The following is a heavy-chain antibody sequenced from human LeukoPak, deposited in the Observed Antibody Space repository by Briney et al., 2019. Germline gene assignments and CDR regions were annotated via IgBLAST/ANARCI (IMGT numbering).Heavy chain of an antibody. Sequence: SETLSLTCTVSGGSISSSSYYWGWIRQPPGKGLEWIGSIYYSGSTYYNPSLKSRVTISVDTSKNQFSLKLSSVTAADTAVYYCAKDHSSGWSNYWGQGTLVTVSS. CDR1: GGSISSSSYY. V-gene: IGHV4-39*07. D-gene: IGHD6-19*01. J-gene: IGHJ4*02. CDR2: IYYSGST. CDR3: AKDHSSGWSNY.